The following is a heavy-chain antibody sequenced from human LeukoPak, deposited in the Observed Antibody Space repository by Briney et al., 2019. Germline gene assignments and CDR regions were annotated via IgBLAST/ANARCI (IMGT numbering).Heavy chain of an antibody. V-gene: IGHV4-4*07. D-gene: IGHD6-19*01. CDR3: ARENLWLAPLDH. Sequence: PSETLSLTCTVSGASISSYYWSWIRQPAGKGLEWIGRIFTSGSTNYNPSLKSRVTMSVDTSKNQFSLKLSSVTAADTAVYYCARENLWLAPLDHWGQGTLVTVSS. J-gene: IGHJ4*02. CDR1: GASISSYY. CDR2: IFTSGST.